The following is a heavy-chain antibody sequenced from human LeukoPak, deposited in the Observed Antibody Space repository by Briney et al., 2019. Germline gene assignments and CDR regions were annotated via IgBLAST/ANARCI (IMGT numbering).Heavy chain of an antibody. D-gene: IGHD7-27*01. Sequence: ASVKVSCKASGGTFSSYAISWVRQAPGQGLEWMGRIIPIFGTANYAQKLQGRVTMTTDTSTSTAYMELRSLRSDDTAVYYCARIGTGEDYFDYWGQGTLVTVSS. CDR1: GGTFSSYA. J-gene: IGHJ4*02. CDR2: IIPIFGTA. CDR3: ARIGTGEDYFDY. V-gene: IGHV1-69*05.